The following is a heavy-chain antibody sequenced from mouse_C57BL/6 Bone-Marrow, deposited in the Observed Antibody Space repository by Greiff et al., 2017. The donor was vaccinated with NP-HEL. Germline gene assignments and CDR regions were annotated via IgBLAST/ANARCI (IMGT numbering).Heavy chain of an antibody. CDR2: INSDGGSP. V-gene: IGHV5-2*01. D-gene: IGHD1-1*01. CDR3: ARHGYYGSSHWYFDV. J-gene: IGHJ1*03. Sequence: DVKLVESGGGLVQPGESLKLSCESNEYEFPSHDMSWVRKTPEKRLELVAAINSDGGSPYYPDTMERRFIISRDNTKKTLYLQMSSLRSEDTALYYCARHGYYGSSHWYFDVWGTGTTVTVSS. CDR1: EYEFPSHD.